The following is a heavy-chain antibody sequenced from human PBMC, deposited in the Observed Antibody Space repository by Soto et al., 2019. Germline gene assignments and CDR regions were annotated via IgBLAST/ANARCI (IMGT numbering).Heavy chain of an antibody. V-gene: IGHV3-23*01. CDR2: ISTSGDST. J-gene: IGHJ4*02. D-gene: IGHD2-2*01. CDR3: AINSRYCSSTSCYAD. CDR1: GFTFSSYA. Sequence: EVQLLESGAGLVQPGGSLRLSCAASGFTFSSYAMSWVRQAPGKRLEWVSGISTSGDSTYYADSVKGRFTISRDNSKDTLYLQMNSMRAGDTAVYYCAINSRYCSSTSCYADWGQGTLVTVSS.